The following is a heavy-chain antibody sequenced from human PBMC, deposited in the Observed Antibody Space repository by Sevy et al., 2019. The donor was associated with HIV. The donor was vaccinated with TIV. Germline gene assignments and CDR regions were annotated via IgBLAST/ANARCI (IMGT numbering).Heavy chain of an antibody. CDR2: INPSGGST. Sequence: ASVKVSCKASGYTYTSQYMHWVRQAPRQGLEWMGIINPSGGSTSYAQKFQGRVTMTRDTSTSTVYMELSSLRSEDTAVYYCARDSDNYDILTGYYPFDYWGQGTLVTVSS. CDR3: ARDSDNYDILTGYYPFDY. CDR1: GYTYTSQY. D-gene: IGHD3-9*01. V-gene: IGHV1-46*01. J-gene: IGHJ4*02.